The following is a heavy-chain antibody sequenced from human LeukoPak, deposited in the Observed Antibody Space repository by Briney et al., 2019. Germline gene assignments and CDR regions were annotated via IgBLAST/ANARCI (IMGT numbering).Heavy chain of an antibody. J-gene: IGHJ4*02. CDR3: ARVLGGTLDQGGFDY. CDR2: ISSSSSYI. D-gene: IGHD1-7*01. CDR1: GFTFSSYS. Sequence: GSLRLSCAASGFTFSSYSMNWVRQAPGKGLEWVSSISSSSSYIYYADSVKGRFTISRDNAKNSLYLQMNSLRAEDTDVYYCARVLGGTLDQGGFDYWGQGTLVTVSS. V-gene: IGHV3-21*01.